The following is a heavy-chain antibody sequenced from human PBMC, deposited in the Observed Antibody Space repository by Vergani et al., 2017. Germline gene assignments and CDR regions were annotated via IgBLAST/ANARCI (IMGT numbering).Heavy chain of an antibody. Sequence: QVQLQESGPGLVKPSETLSLTCTVSGGSISSSSYYWGWIRQPPGKGLEWIGSIYYSGSTYYNPSLKSRVTISVDTSKNQFSLKLSSVTAADTAVYYCARQGATYCGGDCYPEWFDYWGQGTLVTVSS. V-gene: IGHV4-39*01. J-gene: IGHJ4*02. CDR2: IYYSGST. D-gene: IGHD2-21*02. CDR3: ARQGATYCGGDCYPEWFDY. CDR1: GGSISSSSYY.